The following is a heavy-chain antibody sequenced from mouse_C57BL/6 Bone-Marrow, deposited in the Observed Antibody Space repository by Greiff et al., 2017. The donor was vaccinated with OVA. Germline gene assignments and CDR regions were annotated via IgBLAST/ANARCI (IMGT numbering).Heavy chain of an antibody. Sequence: EVQLVESGGGLVQPGGSLKLSCAASGFTFSDYGMAWVRQAPRKGPEWVAFISNLAYSIYYADTVTGRFTISRENAKNTLYLEMSSLRSEDTAMYYCARLYGNYADWYFDVWGTGTMVTVSS. V-gene: IGHV5-15*01. CDR3: ARLYGNYADWYFDV. J-gene: IGHJ1*03. CDR2: ISNLAYSI. D-gene: IGHD2-1*01. CDR1: GFTFSDYG.